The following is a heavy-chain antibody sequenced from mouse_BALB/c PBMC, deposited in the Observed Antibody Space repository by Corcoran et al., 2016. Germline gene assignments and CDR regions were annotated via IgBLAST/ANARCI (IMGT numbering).Heavy chain of an antibody. CDR3: ARNYGSSYDWYFDV. CDR1: GYTFSSYW. Sequence: QVQLQQSGAELMKPGTSVKISCKSTGYTFSSYWLEWVKQRPGHGLEWIGEILPGSGSTNYNDKFKGKATFTAYTSSNTAYMQLSSLTSEDSAVYYCARNYGSSYDWYFDVCGAATTVTVSS. J-gene: IGHJ1*01. CDR2: ILPGSGST. D-gene: IGHD1-1*01. V-gene: IGHV1-9*01.